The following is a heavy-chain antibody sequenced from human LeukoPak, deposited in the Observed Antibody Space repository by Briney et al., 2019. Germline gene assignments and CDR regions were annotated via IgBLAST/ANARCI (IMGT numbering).Heavy chain of an antibody. J-gene: IGHJ4*02. CDR2: IYYSGSA. Sequence: SETLSLTCTVSGVSISSYYCSWIRQPPGKGLEWIGYIYYSGSANYNPSLKSRVTISVDMSTNQFSLKLRSVTAADTAVYYCARVSVAGLFVDYWGQGTLVTVSS. CDR3: ARVSVAGLFVDY. V-gene: IGHV4-59*01. CDR1: GVSISSYY. D-gene: IGHD6-19*01.